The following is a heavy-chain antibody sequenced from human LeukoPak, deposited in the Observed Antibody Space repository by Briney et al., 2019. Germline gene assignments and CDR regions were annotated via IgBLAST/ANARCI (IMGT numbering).Heavy chain of an antibody. CDR2: IWYDGSNK. V-gene: IGHV3-33*01. D-gene: IGHD6-19*01. J-gene: IGHJ4*02. CDR3: ARDGELAVAGTPQDFDY. Sequence: GGSLRLSCAASGLTFSSYGMHWVRQAPGKGLEWVAVIWYDGSNKYYADSVKGRFTISRDNSKNTLYLQMNSLRAEDTAVYYCARDGELAVAGTPQDFDYWGQGTLVTVSS. CDR1: GLTFSSYG.